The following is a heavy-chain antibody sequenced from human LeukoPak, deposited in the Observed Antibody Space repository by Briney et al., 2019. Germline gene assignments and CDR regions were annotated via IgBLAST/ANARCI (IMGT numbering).Heavy chain of an antibody. CDR2: ISAHNGNT. J-gene: IGHJ4*02. CDR3: ARDFGGYSSGWSIGYFDY. Sequence: ASVKVSCKASGYTFTSYGISRVRQAPGQGLEWMGWISAHNGNTNYAQKLQGRVTMTTDTSTSTAYMELRSLRSDDTAVYYCARDFGGYSSGWSIGYFDYWGQGTLVAVSS. V-gene: IGHV1-18*01. D-gene: IGHD6-19*01. CDR1: GYTFTSYG.